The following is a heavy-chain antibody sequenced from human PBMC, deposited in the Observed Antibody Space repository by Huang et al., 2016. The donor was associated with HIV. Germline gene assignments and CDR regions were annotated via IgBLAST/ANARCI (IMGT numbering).Heavy chain of an antibody. CDR1: GFTFSSYG. CDR2: IQDDGTKK. D-gene: IGHD2-15*01. Sequence: QVQLVESGGGVVQPGGSLRLSCATSGFTFSSYGMHWVRQGPGLGLEWVAFIQDDGTKKYYADSVKGRFNISRDNSKNMLHLQMNNLRVEDTAAYFCAKVTLGFDYWGQGTWVTVSS. V-gene: IGHV3-30*02. CDR3: AKVTLGFDY. J-gene: IGHJ4*02.